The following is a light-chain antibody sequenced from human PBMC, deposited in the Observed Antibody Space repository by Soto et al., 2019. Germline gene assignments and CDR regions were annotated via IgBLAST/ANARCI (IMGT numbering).Light chain of an antibody. Sequence: QSALTQPPSASGSPGQSVTVSCTGTNSDIGNYNDVSWYQQHPGEAPKLLIYDVTERPSRVPDRVSGSKSGNTDSLTVSGLRPEDESHYYCSSYAGSNSPVVFGGGTTLTVL. CDR3: SSYAGSNSPVV. J-gene: IGLJ2*01. CDR2: DVT. V-gene: IGLV2-8*01. CDR1: NSDIGNYND.